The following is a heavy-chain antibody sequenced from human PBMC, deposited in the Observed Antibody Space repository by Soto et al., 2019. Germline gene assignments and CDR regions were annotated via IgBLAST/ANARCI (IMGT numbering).Heavy chain of an antibody. V-gene: IGHV4-30-2*01. J-gene: IGHJ4*02. CDR2: IHHNGGT. CDR1: GDSVSRDGYS. D-gene: IGHD4-4*01. CDR3: ARTDGTTTFGYFDY. Sequence: SETLSLTCAVSGDSVSRDGYSWNWIRQPPGRGLEWLGHIHHNGGTYYNPSLKSRVTVSVDTSRNQVSLKLTSVTAADTAVYYCARTDGTTTFGYFDYWGQGTLVTVSS.